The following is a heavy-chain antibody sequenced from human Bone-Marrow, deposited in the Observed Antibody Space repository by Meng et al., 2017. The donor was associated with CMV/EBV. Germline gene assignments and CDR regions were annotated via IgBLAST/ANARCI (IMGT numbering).Heavy chain of an antibody. D-gene: IGHD3-3*01. Sequence: ASVKVSCKASGYTFTDYYIHWVRQAPGQGLEWMGWINPKNGATNYDQKFQDRVTMTRDTSITTAYMELSRLRFDDTAVYYCARGFDFWRGSNFADWGHGNLVNFSS. V-gene: IGHV1-2*02. J-gene: IGHJ4*01. CDR1: GYTFTDYY. CDR2: INPKNGAT. CDR3: ARGFDFWRGSNFAD.